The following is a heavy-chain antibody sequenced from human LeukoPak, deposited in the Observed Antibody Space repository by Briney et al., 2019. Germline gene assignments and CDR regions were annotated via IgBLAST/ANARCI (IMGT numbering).Heavy chain of an antibody. CDR3: ASPGFYDSSGNGEGY. D-gene: IGHD3-22*01. Sequence: APVKVSCKASGGTFSSYTISWVRQAPGQGLEWMGRIIPILGIANYAQKFQGRVTITADKSTSTAYMELSSLRSEDTAVYYCASPGFYDSSGNGEGYWGQGTLVTVSS. CDR1: GGTFSSYT. CDR2: IIPILGIA. J-gene: IGHJ4*02. V-gene: IGHV1-69*02.